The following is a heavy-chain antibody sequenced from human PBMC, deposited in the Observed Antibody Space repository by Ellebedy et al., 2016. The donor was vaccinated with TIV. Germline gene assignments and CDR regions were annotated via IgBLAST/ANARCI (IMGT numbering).Heavy chain of an antibody. V-gene: IGHV3-30*18. CDR3: AKGGNHGGYFDL. Sequence: GESLKISCAGSGFTFETYGIHWVRQSPGKGLEWVAVISYDGTNKYYADSVTGRFTISRDNSKNTLSLQMNSLRPEDTAVYYCAKGGNHGGYFDLWGRGTLVTVSS. D-gene: IGHD1-14*01. CDR2: ISYDGTNK. J-gene: IGHJ2*01. CDR1: GFTFETYG.